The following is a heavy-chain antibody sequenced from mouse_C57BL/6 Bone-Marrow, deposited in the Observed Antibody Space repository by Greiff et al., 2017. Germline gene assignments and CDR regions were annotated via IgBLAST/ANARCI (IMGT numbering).Heavy chain of an antibody. CDR3: ATGSSFYWYFDV. V-gene: IGHV1-81*01. J-gene: IGHJ1*03. CDR1: GYTFTSYG. CDR2: IYPRSGNT. Sequence: QVQLQQSGAELARPGASVKLSCKASGYTFTSYGISWVKQRTGQGLEWIGEIYPRSGNTYYNEKFKGKATLTADKSSSTAYMELRSLTSEDSAVYFCATGSSFYWYFDVWGTGTTVTVSS. D-gene: IGHD1-1*01.